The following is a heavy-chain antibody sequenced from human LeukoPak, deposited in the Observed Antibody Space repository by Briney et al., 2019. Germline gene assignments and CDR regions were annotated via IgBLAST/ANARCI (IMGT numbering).Heavy chain of an antibody. CDR1: GGSISSYY. D-gene: IGHD3-22*01. V-gene: IGHV4-59*01. J-gene: IGHJ4*02. Sequence: RSSETLSLTCTVSGGSISSYYWSWIRQPPGKGLEWIGYIYYSGSTNYSPSLKSRVTISVDTSKNQFSLTLSSVTAADTAVYYCARLRYYDSSGYSYFDYWGQGTLVTVSS. CDR2: IYYSGST. CDR3: ARLRYYDSSGYSYFDY.